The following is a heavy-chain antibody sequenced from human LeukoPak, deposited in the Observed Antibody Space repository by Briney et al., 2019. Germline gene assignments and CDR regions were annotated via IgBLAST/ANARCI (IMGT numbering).Heavy chain of an antibody. CDR3: ARGLVRVTHFEN. D-gene: IGHD6-6*01. V-gene: IGHV4-61*02. J-gene: IGHJ4*02. Sequence: SETLSLTCTVSGGSISSGSYYWSWIRQPAGKGLEWIGRIYTSGSTNYNPSLKSRVTISVDTSKNQFSLKLTSVTAADTAVYYCARGLVRVTHFENWGQGTLVTVSS. CDR1: GGSISSGSYY. CDR2: IYTSGST.